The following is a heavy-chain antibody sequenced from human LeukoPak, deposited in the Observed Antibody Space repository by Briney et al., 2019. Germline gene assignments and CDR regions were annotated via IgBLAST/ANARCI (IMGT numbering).Heavy chain of an antibody. Sequence: PGRSLRLSCAASGFTFSSYAMSWVRQAPGKGLEWVSAISSSGSTIYYADSVKGRFTISRDNAKNSLYLQMNSLRAEDTAVYYCAELGITMIGGVWGKGTTVTISS. CDR1: GFTFSSYA. V-gene: IGHV3-48*03. CDR3: AELGITMIGGV. CDR2: ISSSGSTI. D-gene: IGHD3-10*02. J-gene: IGHJ6*04.